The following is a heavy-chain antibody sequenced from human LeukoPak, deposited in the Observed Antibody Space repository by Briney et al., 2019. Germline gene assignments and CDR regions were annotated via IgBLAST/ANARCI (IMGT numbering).Heavy chain of an antibody. J-gene: IGHJ4*02. CDR1: GFTFSSYG. D-gene: IGHD6-13*01. CDR3: AREGSAAGLFY. CDR2: IWHDGSNK. Sequence: GGSLRLSCAASGFTFSSYGMHWVRQAPGKGLEWVAVIWHDGSNKYYADSVKGRFTISRDNSKNTLYLQMNSLRAEDTAVYYCAREGSAAGLFYWGQGTLVTVSS. V-gene: IGHV3-33*08.